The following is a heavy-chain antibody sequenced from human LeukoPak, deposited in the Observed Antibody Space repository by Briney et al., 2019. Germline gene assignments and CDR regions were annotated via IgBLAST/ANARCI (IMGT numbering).Heavy chain of an antibody. V-gene: IGHV3-23*01. D-gene: IGHD5-18*01. CDR3: ATSRGPGYSSVPYDY. CDR1: GFTFSNLA. CDR2: ISDSGGTT. Sequence: GGSLRLSCVASGFTFSNLAMGWVRPAPGKGLEWVSVISDSGGTTYYADSVKGRFPISRDNSKNTLYLQMNSLSAVDTALYYCATSRGPGYSSVPYDYWGQGTLVTVSS. J-gene: IGHJ4*02.